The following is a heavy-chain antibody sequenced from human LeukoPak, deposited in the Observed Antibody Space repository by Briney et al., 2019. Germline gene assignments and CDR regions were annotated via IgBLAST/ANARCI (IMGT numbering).Heavy chain of an antibody. CDR1: GFTFSSYS. J-gene: IGHJ6*02. D-gene: IGHD3-3*01. CDR2: ISSSSSYI. V-gene: IGHV3-21*01. Sequence: GGSLRLSCAASGFTFSSYSMNWVRQAPGKGLEWVSSISSSSSYIYYADSVKGRFTISRDNAKNSLYLQMNSLRAEDTAVYYCARDGSAPYYDFWSGYGMDVRGQGTTVTVSS. CDR3: ARDGSAPYYDFWSGYGMDV.